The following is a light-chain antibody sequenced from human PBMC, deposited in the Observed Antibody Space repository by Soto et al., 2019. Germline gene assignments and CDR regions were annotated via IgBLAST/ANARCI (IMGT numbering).Light chain of an antibody. Sequence: QAVLTQPPSVSGSPGQSITISCTGTSSDVGGYNYVSWYQQHPGKAPKLMIYEVSNRPSGVSHRFSGSKSGNTASLTISGLQAEDEADYYCSSYTTSSTWVFGGGTKLTVL. V-gene: IGLV2-14*01. CDR1: SSDVGGYNY. J-gene: IGLJ3*02. CDR3: SSYTTSSTWV. CDR2: EVS.